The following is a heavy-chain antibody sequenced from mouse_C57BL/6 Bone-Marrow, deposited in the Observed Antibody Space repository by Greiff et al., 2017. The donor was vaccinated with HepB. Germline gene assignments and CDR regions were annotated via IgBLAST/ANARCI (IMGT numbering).Heavy chain of an antibody. V-gene: IGHV1-64*01. Sequence: QVQLQQPGAELVKPGASVKLSCTASGYTFTSYWMHWVKQRPGQGLEWIGMIHPNSGSTNYNEKFKSKATLTVDKSTSTAYLQLSSLTSEDSAVYYCARKRYCSNSGWESWGQGTTLTVSS. CDR1: GYTFTSYW. J-gene: IGHJ2*01. CDR3: ARKRYCSNSGWES. CDR2: IHPNSGST. D-gene: IGHD2-5*01.